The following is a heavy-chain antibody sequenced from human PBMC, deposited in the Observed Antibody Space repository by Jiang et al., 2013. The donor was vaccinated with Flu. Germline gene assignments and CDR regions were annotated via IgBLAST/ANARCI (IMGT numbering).Heavy chain of an antibody. D-gene: IGHD2/OR15-2a*01. Sequence: KPSETLSLTCTVSGYSISSGYYWGWIRQPPGKGLEWIGSIYHSGSTYYNPSLKSRVTISVDTSKNQFSLKLSSVTAADTAVYYCARGSSKAPDYWGQGTLVTVSS. CDR2: IYHSGST. CDR1: GYSISSGYY. J-gene: IGHJ4*02. CDR3: ARGSSKAPDY. V-gene: IGHV4-38-2*02.